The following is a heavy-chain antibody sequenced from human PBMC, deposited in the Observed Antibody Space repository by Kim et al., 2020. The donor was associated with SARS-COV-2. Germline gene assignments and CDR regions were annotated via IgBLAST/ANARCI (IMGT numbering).Heavy chain of an antibody. CDR2: CSDKTNSNTT. J-gene: IGHJ4*02. CDR3: VGVRGQATLDY. D-gene: IGHD1-26*01. V-gene: IGHV3-72*01. Sequence: GGSLRLSCAASGFTFSDYYIDWVRQAPGKGLEWVGRCSDKTNSNTTEYAASVKVRFTFSRDNSRNSLYLQMDSLQTDDTAVYHCVGVRGQATLDYCGQGTLVTVSS. CDR1: GFTFSDYY.